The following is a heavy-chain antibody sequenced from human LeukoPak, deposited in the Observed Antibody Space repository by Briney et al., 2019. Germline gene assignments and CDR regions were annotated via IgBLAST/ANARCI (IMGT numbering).Heavy chain of an antibody. CDR1: GFIFRDYA. CDR3: AKASWVSSADAVL. Sequence: GGSLRLSCVASGFIFRDYAMSWVRQTPAGGLEWVSSLRGDGETFYTDSVKGRFTLSRDHSRNTVYLQLSNLRVEDTAVYYCAKASWVSSADAVLWGQGTLVTVS. D-gene: IGHD3-16*01. J-gene: IGHJ4*02. V-gene: IGHV3-23*01. CDR2: LRGDGET.